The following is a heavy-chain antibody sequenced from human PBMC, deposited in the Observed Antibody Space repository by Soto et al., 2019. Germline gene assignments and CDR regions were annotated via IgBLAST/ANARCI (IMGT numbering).Heavy chain of an antibody. Sequence: QVQLQESGPGLVKPSQTLSLTGTVSGGSFSGGGYYWSWIRLHPGKGLEWMGYISYSGNTKYKPSLQSRITISVDTSENQFSLRLTSVTAADTAIYFCARTSIFGVVLNAFDIWGQGTLVTVSS. CDR3: ARTSIFGVVLNAFDI. CDR2: ISYSGNT. D-gene: IGHD3-3*01. V-gene: IGHV4-31*03. CDR1: GGSFSGGGYY. J-gene: IGHJ3*02.